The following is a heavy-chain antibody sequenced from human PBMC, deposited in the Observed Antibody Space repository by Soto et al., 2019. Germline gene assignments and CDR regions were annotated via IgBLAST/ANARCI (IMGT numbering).Heavy chain of an antibody. Sequence: QLQLQGSGSRLVKPSQTLSLSCTVSGGSISSAGYSWSWIRQSPGKELEGIGYIYHSVNAFYKPSLKSRVTMLRTRSRNPFSLNPASWNAEDTPVYFCVSSSEALSFDELELWGQGTAVVVSS. CDR3: VSSSEALSFDELEL. D-gene: IGHD3-22*01. CDR1: GGSISSAGYS. J-gene: IGHJ6*01. V-gene: IGHV4-30-2*06. CDR2: IYHSVNA.